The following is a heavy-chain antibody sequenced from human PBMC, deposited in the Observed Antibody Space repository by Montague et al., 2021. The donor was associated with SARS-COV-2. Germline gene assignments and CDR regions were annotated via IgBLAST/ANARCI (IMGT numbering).Heavy chain of an antibody. CDR3: ASGKYYEFWGGYYSHGYVSGVDV. D-gene: IGHD3-3*01. J-gene: IGHJ6*02. CDR2: IHTSGST. CDR1: GGSISSYY. V-gene: IGHV4-4*07. Sequence: SETLSLTCTVSGGSISSYYWSWIRQSAGKGLEWIGRIHTSGSTDYNPSLNSRVTMSVDTSKNQFSLKLSSVTAADTAVYYCASGKYYEFWGGYYSHGYVSGVDVWGQGTTVTVSS.